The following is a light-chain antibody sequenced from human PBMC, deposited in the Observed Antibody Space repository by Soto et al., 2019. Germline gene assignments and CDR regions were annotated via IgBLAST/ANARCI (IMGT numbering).Light chain of an antibody. CDR2: GAS. Sequence: EIVLTQSPGTLSLSPGERATLSCRASQSVTSSYLAWYQQRPGQAPRLLIYGASSRSTGIPDRFSGSGSGTDFTLTIRALEPEDFAEYYCQRYGGSQFTFGPGTKVDIK. CDR3: QRYGGSQFT. V-gene: IGKV3-20*01. CDR1: QSVTSSY. J-gene: IGKJ3*01.